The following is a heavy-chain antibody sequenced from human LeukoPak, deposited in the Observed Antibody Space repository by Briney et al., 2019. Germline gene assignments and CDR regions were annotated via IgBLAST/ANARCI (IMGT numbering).Heavy chain of an antibody. D-gene: IGHD1-1*01. V-gene: IGHV4-31*03. Sequence: SETLSLTCTVSGGSISSGGYYWSWIRQHPGKGLEWIGYIYYSGSTYYNPSLKSRVTIPVDTSKNQFSLKLSSVTAADTAVYYCARVNLQNNWFDPWGQGTLVTVSS. CDR1: GGSISSGGYY. CDR3: ARVNLQNNWFDP. CDR2: IYYSGST. J-gene: IGHJ5*02.